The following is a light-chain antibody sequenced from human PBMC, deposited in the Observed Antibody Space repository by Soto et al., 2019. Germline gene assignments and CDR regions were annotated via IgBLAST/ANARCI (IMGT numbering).Light chain of an antibody. Sequence: EIVMTQSPATLSVSPGERATLSCRASQSVSSNLAWYQQKPGQAPRLLIYGASTRATGIPARFSGSGSGTEFTRTISSLQSEDFAVYYCQQYNNWPPKYTFGQRTKLEIK. V-gene: IGKV3-15*01. CDR1: QSVSSN. CDR3: QQYNNWPPKYT. CDR2: GAS. J-gene: IGKJ2*01.